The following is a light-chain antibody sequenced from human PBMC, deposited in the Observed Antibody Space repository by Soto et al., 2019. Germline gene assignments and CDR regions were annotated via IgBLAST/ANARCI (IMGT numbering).Light chain of an antibody. CDR3: QQTSSIPGT. Sequence: DVQMTQSPSSLAASVGDSVTLTCRASQSINKYLRWYQQKPGKAPKLLIYAASSLHSGVPTRFSGSGAGTYFTLTISSLLHEDFATYYCQQTSSIPGTFGRGTKVEV. J-gene: IGKJ1*01. CDR2: AAS. CDR1: QSINKY. V-gene: IGKV1-39*01.